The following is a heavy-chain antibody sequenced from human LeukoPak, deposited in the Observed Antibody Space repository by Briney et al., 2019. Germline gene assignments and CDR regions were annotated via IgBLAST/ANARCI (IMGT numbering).Heavy chain of an antibody. CDR2: IIPILGIA. D-gene: IGHD3-22*01. Sequence: EASVKVSCKASGYTFTSYYMHWVRQAPGQGLEWMGRIIPILGIANYAQKFQGRVTITADKSTSTAYMELSSLRSEDTAVYYCASRYDSSGYYADAFDIWGQGTMVTVSS. J-gene: IGHJ3*02. CDR3: ASRYDSSGYYADAFDI. CDR1: GYTFTSYY. V-gene: IGHV1-69*02.